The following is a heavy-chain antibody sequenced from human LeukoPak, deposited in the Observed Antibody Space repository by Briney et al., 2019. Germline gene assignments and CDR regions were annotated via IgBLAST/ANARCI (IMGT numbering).Heavy chain of an antibody. Sequence: GGSLRLSCAASGFTFSSYEMNWVRQAPGKGLEWVSYISSSGSTIYYADSVKGRFTISRDNAKNSLYLQMNSLRAKDTAVYYCASSEGNCSGGSCHTYNWFDPWGQGTLVTVSS. CDR1: GFTFSSYE. CDR3: ASSEGNCSGGSCHTYNWFDP. V-gene: IGHV3-48*03. J-gene: IGHJ5*02. CDR2: ISSSGSTI. D-gene: IGHD2-15*01.